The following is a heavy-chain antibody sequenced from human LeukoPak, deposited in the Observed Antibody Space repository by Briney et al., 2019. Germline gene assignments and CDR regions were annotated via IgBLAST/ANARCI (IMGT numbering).Heavy chain of an antibody. V-gene: IGHV3-33*01. CDR1: GFTFSSYG. CDR2: IWYDGSNK. D-gene: IGHD1-7*01. CDR3: ARVPWNYDAFDI. Sequence: PGRSLRLSCAASGFTFSSYGMHWVRQALGRGLEWVAVIWYDGSNKYYADSVKGRFTISRDNSKNTLYLQMNSLRAEDTAVYYCARVPWNYDAFDIWGQGTMVTVSS. J-gene: IGHJ3*02.